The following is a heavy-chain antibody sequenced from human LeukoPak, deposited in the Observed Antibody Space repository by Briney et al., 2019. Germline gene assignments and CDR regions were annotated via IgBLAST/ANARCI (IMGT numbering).Heavy chain of an antibody. Sequence: ASVKVSCKASGYTFTSYYLHWVRQAPGQGLEWMGIINPSGGSTTYAQKFQGRVTMTRDRSAYTVYMELSSLRSEDTAVYYCARGERLIVSAVVVAVANFDHWGQGTLVTVSS. D-gene: IGHD1-26*01. J-gene: IGHJ5*02. V-gene: IGHV1-46*01. CDR3: ARGERLIVSAVVVAVANFDH. CDR1: GYTFTSYY. CDR2: INPSGGST.